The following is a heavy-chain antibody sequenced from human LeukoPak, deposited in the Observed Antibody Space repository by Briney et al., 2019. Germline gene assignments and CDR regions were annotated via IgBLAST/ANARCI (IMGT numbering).Heavy chain of an antibody. CDR1: GGSFSSYC. D-gene: IGHD4-17*01. CDR2: IHYSGNT. V-gene: IGHV4-59*01. J-gene: IGHJ4*02. CDR3: ARSIHDYGDFYFDF. Sequence: PSETLSLTCTVSGGSFSSYCWSWIRQPPGKGLEWIGYIHYSGNTNYNPSLKSRVTISVDTSKNQFSLNLSSVTAADTAIYYCARSIHDYGDFYFDFWGQGTLVTVSS.